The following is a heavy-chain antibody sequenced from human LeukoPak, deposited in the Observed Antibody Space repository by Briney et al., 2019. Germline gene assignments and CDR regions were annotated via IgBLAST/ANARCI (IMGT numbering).Heavy chain of an antibody. J-gene: IGHJ5*01. CDR3: ARNGLLRGYHTWFDS. CDR1: EFTFSNYA. D-gene: IGHD3-3*01. Sequence: GGSLRLSCAASEFTFSNYAMHWVRQVPGKGLEWVAVISHDGSNKDYAGSVKGSFTISRDNSKNTLYLQMNSLRTEDSAVYSCARNGLLRGYHTWFDSWGQGTLVTVSS. CDR2: ISHDGSNK. V-gene: IGHV3-30*01.